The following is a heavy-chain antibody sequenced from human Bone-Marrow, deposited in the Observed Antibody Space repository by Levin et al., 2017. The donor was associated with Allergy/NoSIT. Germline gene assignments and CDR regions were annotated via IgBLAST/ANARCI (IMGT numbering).Heavy chain of an antibody. CDR1: GLTFSTYY. CDR2: IKQDGSEK. CDR3: SCGGGSCL. V-gene: IGHV3-7*01. Sequence: GGSLRLSCAASGLTFSTYYMSWVRQAPGKGLEWVANIKQDGSEKYYGDSVKGRFTISRDNAKRSLYLQMNSLRDEDTAVYYCSCGGGSCLWGQGTLVTVSS. D-gene: IGHD2-15*01. J-gene: IGHJ4*02.